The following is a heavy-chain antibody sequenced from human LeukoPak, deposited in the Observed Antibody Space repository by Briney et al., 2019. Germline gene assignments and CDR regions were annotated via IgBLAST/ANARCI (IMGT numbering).Heavy chain of an antibody. Sequence: SVKVSCKASGSTFSSYAISWVRQAPGQGLEWMGRIIPILGIANYAQKFQGRVTITADKSTSTAYMELSSLRSEDTAVYYCARDTGYSYGYFAFDIWGQGTMVTVSS. J-gene: IGHJ3*02. CDR3: ARDTGYSYGYFAFDI. CDR2: IIPILGIA. CDR1: GSTFSSYA. V-gene: IGHV1-69*04. D-gene: IGHD5-18*01.